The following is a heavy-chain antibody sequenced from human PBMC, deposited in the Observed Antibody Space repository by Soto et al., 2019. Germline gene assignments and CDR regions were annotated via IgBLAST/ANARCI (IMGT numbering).Heavy chain of an antibody. CDR1: GFTFSNAW. V-gene: IGHV3-15*07. Sequence: EVQLVESGGGLVKPGGSLRLSCAASGFTFSNAWMNWVRQAPGKGLEWVGRIKSKTDGGTTDYAAPVKGRFTISRDDSKNTLYLQMNSLKTEDTAVYYCTATPYYCSSTSSYVWAFDIWGQGTMVTVSS. D-gene: IGHD2-2*01. CDR2: IKSKTDGGTT. J-gene: IGHJ3*02. CDR3: TATPYYCSSTSSYVWAFDI.